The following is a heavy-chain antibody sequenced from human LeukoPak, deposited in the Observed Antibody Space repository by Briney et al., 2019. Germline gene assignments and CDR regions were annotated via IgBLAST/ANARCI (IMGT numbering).Heavy chain of an antibody. CDR1: GFTFSSYS. Sequence: GGSLRLSCSASGFTFSSYSMNWVRQAPGKGLEWVSSISGSGSHIYYADSVKGRLTISRDNAKNSLYLQMNGLRAEDTAVYYCARIYDFWSDYYSYYFYYMDVWGKGTTVTVSS. CDR3: ARIYDFWSDYYSYYFYYMDV. J-gene: IGHJ6*03. CDR2: ISGSGSHI. V-gene: IGHV3-21*01. D-gene: IGHD3-3*01.